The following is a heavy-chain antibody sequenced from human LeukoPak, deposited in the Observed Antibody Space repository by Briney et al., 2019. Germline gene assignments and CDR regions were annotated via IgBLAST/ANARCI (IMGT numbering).Heavy chain of an antibody. CDR3: AKELNSPQDYDFWSGYSYYGPQDYYYYGMDV. V-gene: IGHV3-23*01. D-gene: IGHD3-3*01. CDR2: ISGSGGST. Sequence: GGSLRLSCAASGFTFSSYAMSWVRQAPGKGLEWVSAISGSGGSTYYADSVKGRFTISRDNSENTLYLQMNSLRAEDTAVYYCAKELNSPQDYDFWSGYSYYGPQDYYYYGMDVWGQGTTVTVSS. CDR1: GFTFSSYA. J-gene: IGHJ6*02.